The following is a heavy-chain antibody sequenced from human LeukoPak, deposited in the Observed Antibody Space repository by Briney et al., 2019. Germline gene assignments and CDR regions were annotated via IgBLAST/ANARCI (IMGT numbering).Heavy chain of an antibody. CDR1: GFTFSSYW. V-gene: IGHV3-7*01. Sequence: PGGSLRLSRAASGFTFSSYWMSWVRQAPGKGLEWVANIKQDGSEKYYVDSVKGRFTISRDNAKNSLYLQMNSLRAEDTAVYYCARGPTYYDFWSGYSHHFDYWGQGTLVTVSS. D-gene: IGHD3-3*01. J-gene: IGHJ4*02. CDR2: IKQDGSEK. CDR3: ARGPTYYDFWSGYSHHFDY.